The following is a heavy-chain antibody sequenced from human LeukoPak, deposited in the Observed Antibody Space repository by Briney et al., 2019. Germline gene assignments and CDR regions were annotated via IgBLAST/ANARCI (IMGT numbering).Heavy chain of an antibody. J-gene: IGHJ4*02. D-gene: IGHD1-26*01. CDR2: ISAYNGNT. CDR3: ARDRHHRGRAADY. V-gene: IGHV1-18*01. Sequence: ASVKVSCKASGGTFSSYAISWVRQAPGQGLEWMGWISAYNGNTNYAQKLQGRVTMTTDTSTSTAYMELRSLRSDDTAVYYCARDRHHRGRAADYWGQGTLVTASS. CDR1: GGTFSSYA.